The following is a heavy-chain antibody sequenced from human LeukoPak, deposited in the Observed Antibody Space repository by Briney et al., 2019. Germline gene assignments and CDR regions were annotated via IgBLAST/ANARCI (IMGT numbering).Heavy chain of an antibody. CDR3: ATTNDGGGYQWGDFFDF. CDR2: IIPNLGTT. J-gene: IGHJ4*02. Sequence: GSSVKVSCKASGGTSNSHAISWVRHAPGQGLEWMGRIIPNLGTTNRAQNFQDRATLTADKSTNTAYMELTSLTSDDTAVYYCATTNDGGGYQWGDFFDFWGQGTLVTVSS. V-gene: IGHV1-69*04. CDR1: GGTSNSHA. D-gene: IGHD3-22*01.